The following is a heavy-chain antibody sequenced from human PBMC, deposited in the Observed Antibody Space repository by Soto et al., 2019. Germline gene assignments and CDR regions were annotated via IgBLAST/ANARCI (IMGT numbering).Heavy chain of an antibody. Sequence: QVQLVQSGAEVKKPGASVKVSCKASGYTFTSYDINWVRQATGQGLEWMGWMNPNSGNTGYAQKFQGRVTMTRNTSISTAYMELSSLRSEATAVYYCAGNIAAAGNDAFDIWGQGTMVTVSS. CDR3: AGNIAAAGNDAFDI. D-gene: IGHD6-13*01. V-gene: IGHV1-8*01. J-gene: IGHJ3*02. CDR1: GYTFTSYD. CDR2: MNPNSGNT.